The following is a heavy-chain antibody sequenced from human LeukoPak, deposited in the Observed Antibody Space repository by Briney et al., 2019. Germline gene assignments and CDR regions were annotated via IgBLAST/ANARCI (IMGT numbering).Heavy chain of an antibody. J-gene: IGHJ4*02. CDR1: GGTFSSYA. Sequence: ALVKVSCKASGGTFSSYAISWVRQAPGQGLEWMGGIIPIFGTANYAQKFQGRVTITTDESTSTAYMELSSLRSEDTAVYYCARLPPTVTTSGYWGQGTLDTVSS. CDR3: ARLPPTVTTSGY. D-gene: IGHD4-17*01. V-gene: IGHV1-69*05. CDR2: IIPIFGTA.